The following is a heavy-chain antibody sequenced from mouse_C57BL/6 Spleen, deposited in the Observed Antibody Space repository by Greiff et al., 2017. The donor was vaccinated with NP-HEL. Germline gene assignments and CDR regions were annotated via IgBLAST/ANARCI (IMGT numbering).Heavy chain of an antibody. CDR1: GYTFTDYN. CDR2: INPNNGGT. D-gene: IGHD4-1*01. CDR3: ARSDRTGTYFDY. J-gene: IGHJ2*01. V-gene: IGHV1-22*01. Sequence: EVQLQQSGPELVKPGASVKMSCKASGYTFTDYNMHWVKQSHGKSLEWIGYINPNNGGTSYNQKFKGKATLTVNKSSSTAYMELRSLTSEDSAVYYCARSDRTGTYFDYWGQGTTLTVSS.